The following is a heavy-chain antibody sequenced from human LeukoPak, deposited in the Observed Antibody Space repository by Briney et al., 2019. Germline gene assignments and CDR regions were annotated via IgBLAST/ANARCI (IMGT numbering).Heavy chain of an antibody. D-gene: IGHD3-22*01. CDR2: INPSGGST. CDR1: GYTFTSYN. V-gene: IGHV1-46*01. J-gene: IGHJ6*02. CDR3: ARDMDSSGRPPYYYAMDV. Sequence: ASVKVSCTASGYTFTSYNMHWVRQAPGQGLEWMGIINPSGGSTSYAQKFQGRVTMTRDTSTSTVYMELSSLRSEDTAVYYCARDMDSSGRPPYYYAMDVWGQGTTVTVSS.